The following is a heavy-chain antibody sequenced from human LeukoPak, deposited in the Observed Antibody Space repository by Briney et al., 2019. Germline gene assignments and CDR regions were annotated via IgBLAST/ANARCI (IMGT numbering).Heavy chain of an antibody. Sequence: ASVTVACKASGYTYTHYVISWVGPAAGQGLEWVGWISAYNGNTNYAQKLQGRVTMTTDTSTSTAHMELRSLRSDDTAVYYCARVVVVPAAIGYYYYYMDVWGKGTTLSVSS. CDR1: GYTYTHYV. CDR3: ARVVVVPAAIGYYYYYMDV. J-gene: IGHJ6*03. CDR2: ISAYNGNT. V-gene: IGHV1-18*01. D-gene: IGHD2-2*01.